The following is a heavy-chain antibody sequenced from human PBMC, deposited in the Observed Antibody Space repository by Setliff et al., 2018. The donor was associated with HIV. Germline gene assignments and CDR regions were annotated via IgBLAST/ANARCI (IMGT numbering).Heavy chain of an antibody. CDR2: IYPGNSDT. Sequence: PGESLKISCKDSGYTFSNYCIAWVRQMPGKGLEWMGIIYPGNSDTTYSPSFQGQVTISADKSISTAYLQWSSLKASDTAMYYCAKHLSPGSGWYSKARGTDVWGQGTTVTVSS. D-gene: IGHD6-19*01. J-gene: IGHJ6*02. V-gene: IGHV5-51*01. CDR1: GYTFSNYC. CDR3: AKHLSPGSGWYSKARGTDV.